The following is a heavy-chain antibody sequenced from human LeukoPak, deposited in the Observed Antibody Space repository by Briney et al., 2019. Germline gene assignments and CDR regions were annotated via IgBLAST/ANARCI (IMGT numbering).Heavy chain of an antibody. CDR2: IYPGDSDT. D-gene: IGHD3-22*01. V-gene: IGHV5-51*01. J-gene: IGHJ4*02. Sequence: GESLKISCKGSGYSFTSYWIGWVRQMPGKGLEWMGIIYPGDSDTRYSPAFQGQVTISADKSISTAYLQWSSLKASDTAMYYCARAYDSSGYYFYYWGQGTLVTVSS. CDR3: ARAYDSSGYYFYY. CDR1: GYSFTSYW.